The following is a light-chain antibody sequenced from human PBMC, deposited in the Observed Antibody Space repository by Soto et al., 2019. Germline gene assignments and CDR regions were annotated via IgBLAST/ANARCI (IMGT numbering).Light chain of an antibody. Sequence: QSALTQPRSVSGSPGQSVTISCTGSSNDVGYYNYVSWYQQHPGKAPKVIIYDVSKRPSGVPDRFSGSKSGNTASLTISGLQAEDEADYYCCSYAGSSTPIYVFGTGTKLTVL. V-gene: IGLV2-11*01. CDR2: DVS. CDR3: CSYAGSSTPIYV. J-gene: IGLJ1*01. CDR1: SNDVGYYNY.